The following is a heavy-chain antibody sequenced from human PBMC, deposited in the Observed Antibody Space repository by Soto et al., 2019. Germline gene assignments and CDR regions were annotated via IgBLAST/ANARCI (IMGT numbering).Heavy chain of an antibody. CDR1: GGTFSNYA. Sequence: QVQLVQSGAELRKPGSSVKVSGKASGGTFSNYAISWVRQAPGQGLEWMGGIVPIFGTTFYTRKFQDTAKMIGADSTTKAYLEPSTLRSEDKAIYYCARVEPVGGIDNCHGLDAWGKGTAVSVSS. V-gene: IGHV1-69*12. CDR3: ARVEPVGGIDNCHGLDA. D-gene: IGHD6-19*01. J-gene: IGHJ6*04. CDR2: IVPIFGTT.